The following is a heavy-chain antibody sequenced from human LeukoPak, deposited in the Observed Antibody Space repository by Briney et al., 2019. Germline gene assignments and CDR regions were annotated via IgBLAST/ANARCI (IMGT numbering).Heavy chain of an antibody. CDR1: GFTFSDYY. CDR2: ISSSGSTI. J-gene: IGHJ2*01. CDR3: ARPLLETIGGYLLTDWYFDL. V-gene: IGHV3-11*04. Sequence: GGSLRLSCAASGFTFSDYYMSWIRQAPGKGLEWVSYISSSGSTIYYADSVKGRFTISRDNAKNSLYLQMNSLRAEDTAVYYCARPLLETIGGYLLTDWYFDLWGRGTLVTVSS. D-gene: IGHD4/OR15-4a*01.